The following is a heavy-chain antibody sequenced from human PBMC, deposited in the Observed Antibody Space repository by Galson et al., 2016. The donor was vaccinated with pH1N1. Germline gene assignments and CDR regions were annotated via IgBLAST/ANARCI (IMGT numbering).Heavy chain of an antibody. CDR2: MSSSSRTI. CDR3: ARGPFHYYGSGSYTDYYYGMDV. Sequence: SLRLSCAASGFTFSTYSMNWVRQAPGKGLEWVSYMSSSSRTIYYADSLKGRFIISRDNAKNPLFLQMNSLRAEDTAVYFCARGPFHYYGSGSYTDYYYGMDVWGQGTTVTVSS. J-gene: IGHJ6*02. CDR1: GFTFSTYS. D-gene: IGHD3-10*01. V-gene: IGHV3-48*01.